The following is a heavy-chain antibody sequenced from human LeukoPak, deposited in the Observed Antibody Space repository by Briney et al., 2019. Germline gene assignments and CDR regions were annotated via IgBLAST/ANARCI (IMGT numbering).Heavy chain of an antibody. CDR3: ARDPIYDFWSGYYPGDLDY. CDR1: GGTFSSYA. CDR2: IIPILGIA. D-gene: IGHD3-3*01. Sequence: SVKVSCKASGGTFSSYAISWVRQAPGQGLEWMGRIIPILGIANYAQKFQGRVTITADKSTSTAYMELSSLRSEDTAVYYCARDPIYDFWSGYYPGDLDYWGQGILVTVSS. V-gene: IGHV1-69*04. J-gene: IGHJ4*02.